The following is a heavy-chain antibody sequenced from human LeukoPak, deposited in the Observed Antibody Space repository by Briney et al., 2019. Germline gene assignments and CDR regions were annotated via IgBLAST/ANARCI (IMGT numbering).Heavy chain of an antibody. V-gene: IGHV3-7*01. Sequence: GGSLRLSCVASGLTFSTYWMSWVRQAPGKGLEWVANIKQDGSEKYYVDSVKGRFTISRDNAKNSLYLQMNSLRAEDTAVYYCARESVTSAFDIWGQGTMVTVSS. J-gene: IGHJ3*02. CDR3: ARESVTSAFDI. D-gene: IGHD1/OR15-1a*01. CDR1: GLTFSTYW. CDR2: IKQDGSEK.